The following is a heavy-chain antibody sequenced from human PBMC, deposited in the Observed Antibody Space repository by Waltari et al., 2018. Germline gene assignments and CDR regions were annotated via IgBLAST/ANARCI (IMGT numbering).Heavy chain of an antibody. CDR1: RFTFDGYA. J-gene: IGHJ6*02. V-gene: IGHV3-9*01. Sequence: EVQLMESGGGLVQPGRSLRLSCAGSRFTFDGYAMHWVRQVPGGALGWVSCIDWRSGRIAYADSVKGRFIISRDDARNSLNLQMNTLRVDDTAVYYCTKDLLPGGADVWGRGTTVTVSS. CDR3: TKDLLPGGADV. D-gene: IGHD2-15*01. CDR2: IDWRSGRI.